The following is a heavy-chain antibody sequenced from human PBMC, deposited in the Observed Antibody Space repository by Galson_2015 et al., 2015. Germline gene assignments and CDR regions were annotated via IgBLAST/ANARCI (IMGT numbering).Heavy chain of an antibody. CDR1: GGTFRDFY. CDR2: INYDGIT. J-gene: IGHJ5*01. Sequence: SETLSLTCAVYGGTFRDFYWNWNRQPPGKGLEWIGEINYDGITKYHPSLKSRVIMSLDTSKNQFSLNLRSLTAADTAAYYCARAGSGPYLGWLDPWGRGTLATDSS. D-gene: IGHD3-3*01. V-gene: IGHV4-34*01. CDR3: ARAGSGPYLGWLDP.